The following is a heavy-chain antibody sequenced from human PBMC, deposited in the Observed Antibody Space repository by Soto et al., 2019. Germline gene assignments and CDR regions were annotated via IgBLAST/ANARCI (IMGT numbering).Heavy chain of an antibody. V-gene: IGHV3-13*01. CDR2: IGTAGDT. CDR3: VRGCGVVIGPYLDV. CDR1: GFTFSSYA. J-gene: IGHJ6*03. D-gene: IGHD3-3*01. Sequence: EVQLVESGGGLVQPGGSLRLSCAASGFTFSSYAMNWVRQAPGKGLEWVSAIGTAGDTYYPGTVKGRFTTSRENAKNFLYLRMNSLTVWYSAGYYCVRGCGVVIGPYLDVWGKGTTVTVSS.